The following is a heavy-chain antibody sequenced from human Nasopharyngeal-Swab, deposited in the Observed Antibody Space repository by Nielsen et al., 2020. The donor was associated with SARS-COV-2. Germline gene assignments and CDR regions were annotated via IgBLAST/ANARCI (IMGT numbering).Heavy chain of an antibody. Sequence: WVRQAPGQGLEWMGWMNPNSGNTGYAQKLQGRVTMTTDTSTSTAYMELRSLRSDDTAVYYCARAMRGSSRWDGFDPWGQGTLVTVSS. D-gene: IGHD6-13*01. J-gene: IGHJ5*02. CDR2: MNPNSGNT. CDR3: ARAMRGSSRWDGFDP. V-gene: IGHV1-18*01.